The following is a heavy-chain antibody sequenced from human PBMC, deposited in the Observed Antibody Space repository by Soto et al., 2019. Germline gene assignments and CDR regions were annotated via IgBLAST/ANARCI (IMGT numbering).Heavy chain of an antibody. D-gene: IGHD2-2*01. J-gene: IGHJ5*02. CDR2: IYHTGTT. CDR1: GVSISSIDYF. Sequence: PSETLSLTCRVSGVSISSIDYFWSWIRQPPGKGLEWIGFIYHTGTTYYNPSLRSRVTISIDTSKSQFSMKLNSVTAADTAVYYCARVMAAMQNWFDPWGQGTLVTVPQ. CDR3: ARVMAAMQNWFDP. V-gene: IGHV4-30-4*01.